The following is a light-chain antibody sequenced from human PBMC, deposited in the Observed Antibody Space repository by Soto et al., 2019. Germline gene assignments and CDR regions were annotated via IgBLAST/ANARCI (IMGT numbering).Light chain of an antibody. CDR3: QQYNNWPSWT. V-gene: IGKV3-15*01. J-gene: IGKJ1*01. CDR1: QSVSSY. CDR2: GAS. Sequence: EIVWTQSPDTLSVSPGERATLSCRASQSVSSYLAWYQQKPGQAPRLLIYGASTRATGIPARFSGSGSGTEFTLTISSLQSEDFAVYYCQQYNNWPSWTFGQGTKVDIK.